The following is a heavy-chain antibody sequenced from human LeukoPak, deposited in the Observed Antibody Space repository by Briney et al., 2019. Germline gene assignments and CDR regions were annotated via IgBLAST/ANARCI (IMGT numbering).Heavy chain of an antibody. CDR3: AKLWDLLYPPDY. CDR2: ISGSGGST. J-gene: IGHJ4*02. V-gene: IGHV3-23*01. D-gene: IGHD3-16*01. Sequence: GGSLRLSCAASGFTFSSYATSWVRQAPGKGLEWVSAISGSGGSTYYADSVKGRFTISRDNSKDTLYLQMNSLRAEDTAVYYCAKLWDLLYPPDYWGQGTLVTVSS. CDR1: GFTFSSYA.